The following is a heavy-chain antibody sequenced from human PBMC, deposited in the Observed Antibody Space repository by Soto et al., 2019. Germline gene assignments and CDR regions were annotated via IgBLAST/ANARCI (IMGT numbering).Heavy chain of an antibody. Sequence: GSLRLSCAASGFTFSNYAMSWVRQAPGKGLEWVSAISGSGGITYYADSVEGRFTISRDNSKNTLYLQMNSLRAEDTAVYYCAKDPRPGSNFAFDIWGQGTMVTVSS. J-gene: IGHJ3*02. D-gene: IGHD4-4*01. CDR3: AKDPRPGSNFAFDI. V-gene: IGHV3-23*01. CDR1: GFTFSNYA. CDR2: ISGSGGIT.